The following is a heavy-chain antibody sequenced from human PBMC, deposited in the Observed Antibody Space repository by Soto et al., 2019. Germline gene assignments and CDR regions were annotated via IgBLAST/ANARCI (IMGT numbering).Heavy chain of an antibody. D-gene: IGHD1-26*01. Sequence: QVQLVQSGAEVKKPGSSVKVSCKASGGTFSSYAISWVRQAPGQGLEWMGGIIPIFGTANYAQKFQGRVTITADKSTSTAYMELSSLRSEDTAEYYCASAHGGSYLRRYYYGMDVWGQGTTVTVSS. CDR2: IIPIFGTA. J-gene: IGHJ6*02. V-gene: IGHV1-69*06. CDR3: ASAHGGSYLRRYYYGMDV. CDR1: GGTFSSYA.